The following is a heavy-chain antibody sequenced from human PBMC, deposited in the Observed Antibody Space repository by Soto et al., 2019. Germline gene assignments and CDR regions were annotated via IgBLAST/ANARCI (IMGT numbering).Heavy chain of an antibody. CDR1: GGSISSGGYY. J-gene: IGHJ6*02. CDR3: ARDPHAQKAGTFFGSGSYYYYGMDV. CDR2: IYYSGST. D-gene: IGHD3-3*01. V-gene: IGHV4-31*02. Sequence: SETLSLTCTVSGGSISSGGYYWSWIRQHPGKGLEWIGYIYYSGSTYYNPSLKSRVTISVDTSKNQFSLKLSSVTAADTAVYYCARDPHAQKAGTFFGSGSYYYYGMDVWGQGTTVTVSS.